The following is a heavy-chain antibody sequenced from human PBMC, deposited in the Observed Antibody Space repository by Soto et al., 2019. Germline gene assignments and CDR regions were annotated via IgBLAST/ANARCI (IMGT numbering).Heavy chain of an antibody. V-gene: IGHV1-18*01. D-gene: IGHD2-2*01. CDR2: ISAYNGKT. CDR1: GYTFTSYG. Sequence: ASVKVSCKASGYTFTSYGISWVRQAPGQGLEWMGWISAYNGKTNYAQKLQGRVTMTTDTSTSTAYMELRSLRSDDTAVYYCARVGCSSTSCYVGNWFDPWGQGTLVTVSS. CDR3: ARVGCSSTSCYVGNWFDP. J-gene: IGHJ5*02.